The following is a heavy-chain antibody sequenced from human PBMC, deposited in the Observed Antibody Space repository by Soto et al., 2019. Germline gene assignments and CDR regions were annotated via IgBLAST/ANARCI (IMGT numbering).Heavy chain of an antibody. CDR1: GDSVSSNSAA. V-gene: IGHV6-1*01. Sequence: SQTLSLTCAISGDSVSSNSAAWNWIRQSPSRGLECLGRTYYRSKWYNDYAISVKSRITISPDTSKNQFSLQLNSVTTADTAVYYCARDRSTYGGGGAGEVKENWFDPWGPGTLVTVSS. D-gene: IGHD2-8*01. CDR2: TYYRSKWYN. CDR3: ARDRSTYGGGGAGEVKENWFDP. J-gene: IGHJ5*02.